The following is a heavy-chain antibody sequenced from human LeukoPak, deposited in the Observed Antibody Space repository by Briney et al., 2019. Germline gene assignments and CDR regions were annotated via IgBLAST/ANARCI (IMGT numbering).Heavy chain of an antibody. CDR3: ARGGVGYYYDSSGYYDY. J-gene: IGHJ4*02. CDR2: INHSGST. CDR1: GGSFSGYY. D-gene: IGHD3-22*01. Sequence: SETLSLTCAVYGGSFSGYYCSWIRQPPGKGLEWIGEINHSGSTNYNPSLKGRVTISVDTSKNQFSLKLSSVTAADTAVYYCARGGVGYYYDSSGYYDYWGQGTLVTVSS. V-gene: IGHV4-34*01.